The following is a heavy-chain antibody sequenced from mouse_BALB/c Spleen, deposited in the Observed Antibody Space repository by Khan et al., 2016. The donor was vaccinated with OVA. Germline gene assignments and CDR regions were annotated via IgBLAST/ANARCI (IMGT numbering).Heavy chain of an antibody. D-gene: IGHD2-14*01. J-gene: IGHJ3*01. Sequence: QVQLKESGAELARPGASVKMSCKASGYTFTTCTMHWVKQRPGQGLEWIGYINPSNGYTNYNQKFKDKSTLTADKSSSTAYMQLSSLTSDYSAVYYCAREGAYYRSDGWFSYWGQGTLVTVSA. V-gene: IGHV1-4*01. CDR2: INPSNGYT. CDR1: GYTFTTCT. CDR3: AREGAYYRSDGWFSY.